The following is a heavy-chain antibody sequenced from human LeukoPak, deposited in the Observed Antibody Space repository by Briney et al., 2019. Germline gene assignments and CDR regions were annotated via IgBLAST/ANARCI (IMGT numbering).Heavy chain of an antibody. CDR2: ISNDGSNK. CDR3: TRVGYIDEGIDY. Sequence: PGGSLRLSCAASGFTFSSYGMHWVRQAPGKGLEWVAVISNDGSNKHYGDSVKGRFTISRDNAKNSLYLQMNSLRAEDTAIYYCTRVGYIDEGIDYWGQGTLVTVSS. D-gene: IGHD5-24*01. CDR1: GFTFSSYG. V-gene: IGHV3-30*03. J-gene: IGHJ4*02.